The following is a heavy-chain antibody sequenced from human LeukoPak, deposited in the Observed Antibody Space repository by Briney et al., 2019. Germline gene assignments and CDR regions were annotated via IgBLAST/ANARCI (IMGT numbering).Heavy chain of an antibody. Sequence: GGSLRLSCEASGFIFSNVWMSWVRQVPGKGLEWVGRGKSKTDGGTTDYAAPVKGRFTISRDDSKNTLYLQMNSLKTEDTAVYYCTTLYTYYYDSSGYYPSSHCDYWGQGTLVTVSS. J-gene: IGHJ4*02. CDR1: GFIFSNVW. CDR3: TTLYTYYYDSSGYYPSSHCDY. CDR2: GKSKTDGGTT. D-gene: IGHD3-22*01. V-gene: IGHV3-15*01.